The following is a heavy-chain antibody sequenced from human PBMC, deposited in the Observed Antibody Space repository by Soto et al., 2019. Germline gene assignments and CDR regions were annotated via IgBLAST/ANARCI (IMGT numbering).Heavy chain of an antibody. Sequence: QVQLVQSGAEVKKPGASVKVSCKGSGYTFASHGISWVRQAPGQGLEWMGWISADNSNRNYAEKFQGRVTMTTDTSTSTAYLEVGSLRSDDTAVYYCARDAWQQCPGDYWGQGTLVTVSS. CDR1: GYTFASHG. J-gene: IGHJ4*02. CDR2: ISADNSNR. V-gene: IGHV1-18*01. CDR3: ARDAWQQCPGDY. D-gene: IGHD2-2*01.